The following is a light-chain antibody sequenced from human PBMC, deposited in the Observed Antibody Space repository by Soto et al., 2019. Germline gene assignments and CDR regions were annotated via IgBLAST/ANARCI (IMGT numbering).Light chain of an antibody. V-gene: IGKV3D-20*01. CDR1: QSVSIN. J-gene: IGKJ5*01. CDR2: DAS. Sequence: ETVMTQSPGTLSVSPGERATLSCRASQSVSINLAWYQQKPGLAPRLLIYDASSRATGIPDRFSGSGSGTDFTLTISRLEPEDFAVYYCQQSGSSPITFGQGTRLEIK. CDR3: QQSGSSPIT.